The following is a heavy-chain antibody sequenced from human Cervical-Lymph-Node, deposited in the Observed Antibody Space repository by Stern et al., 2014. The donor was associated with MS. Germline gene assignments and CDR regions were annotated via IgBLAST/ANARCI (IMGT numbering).Heavy chain of an antibody. CDR1: GFSLSTSGVG. CDR2: IYWDGAK. D-gene: IGHD3-10*01. CDR3: AHSLVRGVVIDY. J-gene: IGHJ4*02. Sequence: QVTLKESGPTLVKPTQTLTLTCAFSGFSLSTSGVGVGWLRQPPGKALELLASIYWDGAKRYNPSVKSRLTISKDSSKNQVVLTMTNMDPVDTATYYCAHSLVRGVVIDYWGQGTLVTVSS. V-gene: IGHV2-5*02.